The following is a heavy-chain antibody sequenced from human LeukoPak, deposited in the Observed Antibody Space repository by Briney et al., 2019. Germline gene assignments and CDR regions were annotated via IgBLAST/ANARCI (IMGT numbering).Heavy chain of an antibody. CDR3: ADRNVNRPIDY. CDR1: GFTFSSHA. J-gene: IGHJ4*02. CDR2: ISDSGGST. D-gene: IGHD1-14*01. V-gene: IGHV3-23*01. Sequence: GSLRLSCAASGFTFSSHAMSWVRQAPGKGLEWVSGISDSGGSTYYADSVKGRFTISRDNSKNTLYLQMSSLRAEDTAVYYCADRNVNRPIDYWGQGTLVTVSS.